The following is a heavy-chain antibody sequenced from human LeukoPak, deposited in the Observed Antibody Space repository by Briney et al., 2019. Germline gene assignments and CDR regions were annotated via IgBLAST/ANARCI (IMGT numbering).Heavy chain of an antibody. CDR2: INPSGGST. CDR1: GYTFTSYY. D-gene: IGHD4-23*01. J-gene: IGHJ3*02. Sequence: ASVKVSCKASGYTFTSYYMHWVRQAPGQGLEWMGIINPSGGSTSYAQKFQGRVTMTTDTSTSTAYMELRSLRSDDTAVYYCARARRVATVGDDAFDIWGQGTMVTVPS. CDR3: ARARRVATVGDDAFDI. V-gene: IGHV1-46*01.